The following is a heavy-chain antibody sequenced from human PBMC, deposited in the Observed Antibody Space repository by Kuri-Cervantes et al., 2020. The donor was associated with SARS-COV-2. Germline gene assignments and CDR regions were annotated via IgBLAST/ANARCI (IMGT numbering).Heavy chain of an antibody. CDR3: AGAGTGWKYPIYY. CDR2: ISDGGRAK. Sequence: GGSLRLSCAASGFTFSDYYMSWIRQAPGRGLEWVSYISDGGRAKHYADSVKGRFTASRDNAKYSLYLQMNSLRTEDTAVYFCAGAGTGWKYPIYYRGQGTLVTVSS. J-gene: IGHJ4*02. V-gene: IGHV3-11*04. CDR1: GFTFSDYY. D-gene: IGHD3-10*01.